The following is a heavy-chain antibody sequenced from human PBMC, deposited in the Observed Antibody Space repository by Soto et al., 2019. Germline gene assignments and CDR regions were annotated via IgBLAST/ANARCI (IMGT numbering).Heavy chain of an antibody. CDR3: ARHRSRLRFLNWFDP. Sequence: SETLSLTCAVYGGSFSGYYWSWIRHPPGKGLEWIGEINHSGSTYYNPSLKSRVTISVDTSKNQFSLKLSSVTAADTAVYYCARHRSRLRFLNWFDPWGQGTLVTVSS. CDR2: INHSGST. J-gene: IGHJ5*02. D-gene: IGHD3-3*01. V-gene: IGHV4-34*01. CDR1: GGSFSGYY.